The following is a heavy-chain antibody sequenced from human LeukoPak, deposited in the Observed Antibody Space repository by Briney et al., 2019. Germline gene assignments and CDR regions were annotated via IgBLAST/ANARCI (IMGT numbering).Heavy chain of an antibody. CDR1: GGSISSYY. D-gene: IGHD6-13*01. J-gene: IGHJ3*02. CDR2: IYYSGST. V-gene: IGHV4-59*01. Sequence: SETLSLTCTVSGGSISSYYWSWIRQPPGKGLEWIGYIYYSGSTNYNPSLKSRVTISVDTSKNQFSLKLSSVTAADTAVYYCARDQYSSSWYAAFDIWGQGTMVTVSS. CDR3: ARDQYSSSWYAAFDI.